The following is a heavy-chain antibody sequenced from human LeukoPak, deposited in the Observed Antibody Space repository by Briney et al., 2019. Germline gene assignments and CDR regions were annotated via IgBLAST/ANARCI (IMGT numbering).Heavy chain of an antibody. CDR2: VTGSGGST. Sequence: GGSLRLSCAASGFTLSNYAMTWVRQAPGQGLEWVSSVTGSGGSTYYADSVKGRFTISRDNSKNTLYLQMNSLRAEDTAVYYCAKCYGDYFDALDIWGQGTMVTVSS. CDR3: AKCYGDYFDALDI. V-gene: IGHV3-23*01. D-gene: IGHD4-17*01. CDR1: GFTLSNYA. J-gene: IGHJ3*02.